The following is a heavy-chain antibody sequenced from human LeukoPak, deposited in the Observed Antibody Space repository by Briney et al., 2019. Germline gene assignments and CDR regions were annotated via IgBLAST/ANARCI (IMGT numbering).Heavy chain of an antibody. Sequence: SETLSLTCTVSGGSISSYYWSWIRQPPGKGLEWIGYIYYSGSTNYNPSLKSRVTISVDTSKNQFSLKLSSVTAADTAVYYSARGSHYDFWSGYSAPGQFDYWSQGTLVTVSS. D-gene: IGHD3-3*01. CDR2: IYYSGST. CDR1: GGSISSYY. J-gene: IGHJ4*02. CDR3: ARGSHYDFWSGYSAPGQFDY. V-gene: IGHV4-59*01.